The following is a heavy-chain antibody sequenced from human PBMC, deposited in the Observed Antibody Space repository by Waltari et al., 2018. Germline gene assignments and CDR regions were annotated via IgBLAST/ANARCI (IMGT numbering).Heavy chain of an antibody. Sequence: EVQLLESGGDLVQQGGSLSRHVATPGITFSNSAFNWVRLAPGTGLEWVSAITVGDDTYYADSVKGRFTISRDTSKDTVYLHMNGLRAEDTAVYYCATPFYNWDDPLHSWGPGTLVTVSS. D-gene: IGHD1-20*01. J-gene: IGHJ4*02. V-gene: IGHV3-23*01. CDR3: ATPFYNWDDPLHS. CDR2: ITVGDDT. CDR1: GITFSNSA.